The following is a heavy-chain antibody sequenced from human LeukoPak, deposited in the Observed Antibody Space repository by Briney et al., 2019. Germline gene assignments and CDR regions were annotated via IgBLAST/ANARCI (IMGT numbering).Heavy chain of an antibody. CDR1: GYTFTSYF. V-gene: IGHV1-46*01. CDR2: INPSGGST. CDR3: ARDNSVEDTAWWFDP. Sequence: ASVKVSCKASGYTFTSYFMHWVRQAPGQGLEWMGIINPSGGSTSYAQKFQGRVTMTRDMSTSTDYMELSSLRSEDTAVYYCARDNSVEDTAWWFDPWGQGTLVTVSS. J-gene: IGHJ5*02. D-gene: IGHD4-23*01.